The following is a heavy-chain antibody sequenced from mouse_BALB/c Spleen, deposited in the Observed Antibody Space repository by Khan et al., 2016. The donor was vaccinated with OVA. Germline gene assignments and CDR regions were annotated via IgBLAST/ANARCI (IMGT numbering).Heavy chain of an antibody. Sequence: VQLQQSGPELMKPGASVKISCKASGYSFTSYYIHWVKQSHGKTLEWIGYIDPFNGGSTYNQKFKVKATLTVDKSSTTAYMHLTSLTSEDSAVYYCARHGSTSWFPYWGQGTLVTVSA. J-gene: IGHJ3*01. V-gene: IGHV1S135*01. D-gene: IGHD1-1*01. CDR1: GYSFTSYY. CDR2: IDPFNGGS. CDR3: ARHGSTSWFPY.